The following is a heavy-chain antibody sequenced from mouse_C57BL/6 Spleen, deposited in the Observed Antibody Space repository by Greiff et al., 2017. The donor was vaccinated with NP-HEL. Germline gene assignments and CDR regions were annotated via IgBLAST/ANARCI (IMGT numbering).Heavy chain of an antibody. CDR3: AKGIYYDYEGAMDY. V-gene: IGHV2-3*01. D-gene: IGHD2-4*01. CDR1: GFSLPSSG. CDR2: ILGDGCP. Sequence: VQRVESGPGLVAPSQSLSITCTVSGFSLPSSGVSWVRQPPGKGLEWLGVILGDGCPHSPSTLISKLSLSKDNSKSQVVLKLKSLQTDDTATYYCAKGIYYDYEGAMDYWGQGTSVTVSS. J-gene: IGHJ4*01.